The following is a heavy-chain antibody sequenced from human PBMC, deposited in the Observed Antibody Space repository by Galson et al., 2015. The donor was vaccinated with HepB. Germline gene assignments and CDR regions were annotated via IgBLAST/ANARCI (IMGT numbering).Heavy chain of an antibody. Sequence: SVKVSCKASGCTFSSYAISWVRQAPGQGLEWMGGIIPIFGTANYAQKFQGRVTITADESTSTAYMELSSLRSEDTAVYYCASRSIDIVVVPAANDAFDIWGQETMVTVSS. J-gene: IGHJ3*02. D-gene: IGHD2-2*01. CDR2: IIPIFGTA. V-gene: IGHV1-69*13. CDR1: GCTFSSYA. CDR3: ASRSIDIVVVPAANDAFDI.